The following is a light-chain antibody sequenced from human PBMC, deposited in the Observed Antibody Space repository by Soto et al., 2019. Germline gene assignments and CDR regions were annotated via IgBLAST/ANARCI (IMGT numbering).Light chain of an antibody. CDR3: QRCNTYSVT. V-gene: IGKV1-5*03. CDR2: EAS. Sequence: DFQMTQSPSTLSASVGDTVTITCRASQSIDTWLAWYQQRPGKAPKLLIHEASRLESGVPSRFSGSGSGTEFTLTISSLQPDDFATYYCQRCNTYSVTFGQGTKVEIK. CDR1: QSIDTW. J-gene: IGKJ1*01.